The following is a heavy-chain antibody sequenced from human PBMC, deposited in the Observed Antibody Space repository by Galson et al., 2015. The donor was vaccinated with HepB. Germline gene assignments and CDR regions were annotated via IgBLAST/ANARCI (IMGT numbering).Heavy chain of an antibody. CDR3: ARVNLADSGSYCGNAFDI. D-gene: IGHD1-26*01. CDR2: MNPNSDNT. CDR1: GYTFTSYD. Sequence: SVKVSCKASGYTFTSYDINWVRQATGQGLEWMGWMNPNSDNTGYAQKFQGRVTMTRNTSISTAYMELSSLRSEDTAVYYCARVNLADSGSYCGNAFDIWGQGTMVTVSS. J-gene: IGHJ3*02. V-gene: IGHV1-8*01.